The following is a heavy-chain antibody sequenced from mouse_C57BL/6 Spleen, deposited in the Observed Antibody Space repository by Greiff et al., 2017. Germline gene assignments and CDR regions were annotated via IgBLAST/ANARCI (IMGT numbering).Heavy chain of an antibody. D-gene: IGHD2-4*01. CDR1: GFSLTSYG. Sequence: QVQLKESGPGLVQPSQSLSIPCPVSGFSLTSYGVHWVRQSPGTGLEWLGVIWSGGSTDSNAAFISRLSISKDNSKSQVFFKMNSLQADDTAIYYCARKRGGDYDDYARDYWGQGTSVTVSS. V-gene: IGHV2-2*01. CDR3: ARKRGGDYDDYARDY. CDR2: IWSGGST. J-gene: IGHJ4*01.